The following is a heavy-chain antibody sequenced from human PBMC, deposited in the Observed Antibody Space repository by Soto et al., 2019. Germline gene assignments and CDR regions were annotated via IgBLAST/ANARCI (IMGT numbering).Heavy chain of an antibody. CDR1: GYTFTSYY. Sequence: ASVKVACKASGYTFTSYYMHWLRQAPGQGLEWMGIINPSGGSTSYAQKFQGRVTMTRDTSTSTVYMELSSLRSEDTAVYYCAREVAAAGTLKYYYYGMDVWGQGTTVTVSS. V-gene: IGHV1-46*01. J-gene: IGHJ6*02. CDR2: INPSGGST. D-gene: IGHD6-13*01. CDR3: AREVAAAGTLKYYYYGMDV.